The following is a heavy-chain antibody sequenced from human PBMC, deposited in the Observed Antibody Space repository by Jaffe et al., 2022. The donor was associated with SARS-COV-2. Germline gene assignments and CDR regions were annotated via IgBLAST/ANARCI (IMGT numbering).Heavy chain of an antibody. V-gene: IGHV3-15*01. CDR3: TIQKNHFDSSSYYYFADF. CDR2: IKSKTDGGTT. D-gene: IGHD3-22*01. Sequence: EVQLVESGGGLVKPGGSLRLSCAASGFTFSNAWMSWVRQAPGKGLEWVGRIKSKTDGGTTDYAAPVKGRFTISSDDSKNTLYLHMNSLKTEDTAVYYCTIQKNHFDSSSYYYFADFWGQGTLVTVSS. CDR1: GFTFSNAW. J-gene: IGHJ4*02.